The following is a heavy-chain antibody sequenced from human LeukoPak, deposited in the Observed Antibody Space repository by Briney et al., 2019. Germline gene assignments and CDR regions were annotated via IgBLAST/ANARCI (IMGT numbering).Heavy chain of an antibody. Sequence: GGSLRLSCAASGFTFSSYGMHWVRQAPGKGLEWVAVIWYDGSNKYYADSVKGRFTISRDNSKNTVYLQMNSLRAEDTAVYYCARASDSGWSYFDYWGQGTLVAVSS. CDR1: GFTFSSYG. V-gene: IGHV3-33*01. D-gene: IGHD6-19*01. CDR2: IWYDGSNK. CDR3: ARASDSGWSYFDY. J-gene: IGHJ4*02.